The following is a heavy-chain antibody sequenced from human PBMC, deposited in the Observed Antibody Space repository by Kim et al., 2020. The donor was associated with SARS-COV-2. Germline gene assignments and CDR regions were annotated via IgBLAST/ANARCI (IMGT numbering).Heavy chain of an antibody. CDR2: IYHSGST. CDR1: GYSINTGYY. J-gene: IGHJ4*02. Sequence: SETLSLTCSVSGYSINTGYYWGWIRQSPGKGLEWIGTIYHSGSTYYNPSLKSRVSISVDTSKNQFSLELRSVTAADTAVYYCAREGIDGTQALDYWGQGTLVTVSS. V-gene: IGHV4-38-2*02. CDR3: AREGIDGTQALDY. D-gene: IGHD1-1*01.